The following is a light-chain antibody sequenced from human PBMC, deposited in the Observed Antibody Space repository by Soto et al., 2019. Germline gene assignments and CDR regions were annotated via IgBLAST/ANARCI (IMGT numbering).Light chain of an antibody. CDR3: HSADITGTYQV. CDR2: LDT. V-gene: IGLV3-25*03. CDR1: VLPKQY. Sequence: SYELVQPPSVSVSPGQTAKITCSGDVLPKQYVYWYQQKTGQAPVLLIYLDTERSSGIPERFSAPGSGTSATLTIAGVQAEDEADYYCHSADITGTYQVFGGGTKLTVL. J-gene: IGLJ2*01.